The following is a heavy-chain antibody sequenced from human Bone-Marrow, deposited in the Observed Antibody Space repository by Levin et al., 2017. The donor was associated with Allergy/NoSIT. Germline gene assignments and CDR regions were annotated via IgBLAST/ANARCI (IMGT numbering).Heavy chain of an antibody. J-gene: IGHJ4*02. CDR1: GFTFSSST. CDR2: ISTSSSTI. D-gene: IGHD3-9*01. Sequence: LSLTCAASGFTFSSSTMNWVRQAPGRGLEWVSYISTSSSTIYYADSVKGRFTISRDNAKNSLYLQMNSLRAEDTAVYYCARLYDINYWGQGTLVTVSS. V-gene: IGHV3-48*01. CDR3: ARLYDINY.